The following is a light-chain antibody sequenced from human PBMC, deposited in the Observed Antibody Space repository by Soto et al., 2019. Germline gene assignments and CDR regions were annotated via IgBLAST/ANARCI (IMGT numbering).Light chain of an antibody. J-gene: IGKJ1*01. CDR2: DVS. CDR3: QLPNIWPWP. V-gene: IGKV3-15*01. Sequence: EIVMTQSPATLSVSPGEIATLSCRASQSVSSKLAWYQQKPGQAPRLLIYDVSTRATGIPARFRGSGSGTDFTLTISGLQSDDFAVYYCQLPNIWPWPFGQGTKVEMK. CDR1: QSVSSK.